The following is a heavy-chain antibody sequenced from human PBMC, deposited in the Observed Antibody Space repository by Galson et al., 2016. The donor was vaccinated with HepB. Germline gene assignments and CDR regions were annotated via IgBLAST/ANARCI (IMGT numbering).Heavy chain of an antibody. CDR3: ARGPNDYGRALGY. Sequence: SLRLSCAASGFTVSSDYMSWVRQAPGKGLEWVSIIYSGGTTYYADSVKGRLTISRDNSKNTLYLQMNSLRAEDTAVYYCARGPNDYGRALGYWGHGTLVTVSS. CDR2: IYSGGTT. D-gene: IGHD4-17*01. V-gene: IGHV3-53*01. CDR1: GFTVSSDY. J-gene: IGHJ4*01.